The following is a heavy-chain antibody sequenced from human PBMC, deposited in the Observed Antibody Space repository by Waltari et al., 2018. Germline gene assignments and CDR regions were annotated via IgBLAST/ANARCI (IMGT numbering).Heavy chain of an antibody. J-gene: IGHJ5*02. CDR1: GGSFSGYY. Sequence: QVQLQQWGAGLLKPSETLSLTCAVYGGSFSGYYWSWIRQPPGRGLEWIGEINHRGSTNYNLSLKSRVTISVDTSKNQFSLKLSSVTAADTAVYYCARGIGDYDFWSGPSRGWFDPWGQGTLVTVSS. V-gene: IGHV4-34*01. CDR2: INHRGST. D-gene: IGHD3-3*01. CDR3: ARGIGDYDFWSGPSRGWFDP.